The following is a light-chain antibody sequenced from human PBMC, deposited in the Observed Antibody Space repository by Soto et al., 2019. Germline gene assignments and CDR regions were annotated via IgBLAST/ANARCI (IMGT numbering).Light chain of an antibody. J-gene: IGKJ1*01. CDR3: AHYSNYSKT. CDR2: EAS. CDR1: LSIRYW. V-gene: IGKV1-5*03. Sequence: GNSSNITCLASLSIRYWLAWFQQKAGKAPKLLIYEASRLESGVPSRISGRGSGTEFALTFICPIRNHFVPYYEAHYSNYSKTFGQGTKVDIK.